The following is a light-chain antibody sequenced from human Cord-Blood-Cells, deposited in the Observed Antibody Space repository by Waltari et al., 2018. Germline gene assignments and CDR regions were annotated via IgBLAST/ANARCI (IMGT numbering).Light chain of an antibody. Sequence: SYELTQPPSVSVSPGQTARITCSGDALPKQYAYWYQQKPGQAPVLGIYKDSERPSGIPARFSGSSAGTTVTLTSSGVQAEDEADYYCQSADSSGTYVVFGGGTKLTVL. CDR1: ALPKQY. V-gene: IGLV3-25*02. CDR3: QSADSSGTYVV. J-gene: IGLJ2*01. CDR2: KDS.